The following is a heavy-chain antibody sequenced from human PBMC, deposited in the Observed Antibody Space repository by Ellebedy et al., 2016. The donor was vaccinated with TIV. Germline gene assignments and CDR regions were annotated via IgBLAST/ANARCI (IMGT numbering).Heavy chain of an antibody. D-gene: IGHD3-10*02. CDR1: GFAFGTYG. Sequence: GESLKISCAASGFAFGTYGMHWVRQAPGKGLEWVALISYDGNNDYYEDSVKGRFTISRDNSKNTMYLQMNSLRAEDPAVYYCAKRLGARTLCLHYWGQGTLVTVSS. CDR2: ISYDGNND. V-gene: IGHV3-30*18. CDR3: AKRLGARTLCLHY. J-gene: IGHJ4*02.